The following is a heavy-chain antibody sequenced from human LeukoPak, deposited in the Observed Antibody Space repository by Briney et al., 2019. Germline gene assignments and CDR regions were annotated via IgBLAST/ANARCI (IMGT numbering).Heavy chain of an antibody. CDR2: ISGSGGIT. Sequence: HTGGSLRLSCAASGFTFYTSGMGWVRQAPGKGLEWVSAISGSGGITYYADSVKGRFTISRDDSKNTLYLQIVSPKAEDMDVYYCAIELRELKYWGEGTLVTVSS. D-gene: IGHD1-26*01. CDR1: GFTFYTSG. V-gene: IGHV3-23*01. CDR3: AIELRELKY. J-gene: IGHJ4*02.